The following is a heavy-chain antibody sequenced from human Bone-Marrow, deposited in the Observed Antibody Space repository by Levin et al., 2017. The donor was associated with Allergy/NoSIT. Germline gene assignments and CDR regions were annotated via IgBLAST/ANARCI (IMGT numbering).Heavy chain of an antibody. V-gene: IGHV3-23*01. CDR3: AKGWLQFEYFDY. J-gene: IGHJ4*02. Sequence: LSLPCAASGFSFSNYAMTWVRQAPGKGLEWVSTISGSGYNTFYADSMRGRFTISKDNSKNLLYLQIDSLRVEDTAVYYCAKGWLQFEYFDYWGQGTLVTVSS. D-gene: IGHD5-24*01. CDR1: GFSFSNYA. CDR2: ISGSGYNT.